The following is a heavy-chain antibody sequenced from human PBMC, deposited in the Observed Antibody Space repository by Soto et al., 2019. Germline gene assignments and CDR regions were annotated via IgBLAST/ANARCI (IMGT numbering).Heavy chain of an antibody. Sequence: ASVKVSCKAFGYSFTDYDINWVRQATGQGLEWMGWMNPNTGNTRYAQKFQGRFIMTRDTSISTAYMELGSLSSEDTAVYYCARGKLATMTDFWGQGTLVTVSS. D-gene: IGHD5-12*01. V-gene: IGHV1-8*02. CDR3: ARGKLATMTDF. CDR1: GYSFTDYD. CDR2: MNPNTGNT. J-gene: IGHJ4*02.